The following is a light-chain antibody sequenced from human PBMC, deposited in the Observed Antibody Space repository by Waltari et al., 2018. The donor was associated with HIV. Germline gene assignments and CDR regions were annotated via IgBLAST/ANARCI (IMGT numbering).Light chain of an antibody. J-gene: IGKJ1*01. V-gene: IGKV1-27*01. CDR2: AAA. Sequence: DIQMTESRSSLSASAGDTVTITCRASQGIGNYLAWYQQRPGKAPDLLISAAATLQAGAPSWISGSGSGTHFTLTIRNLQPEDVGYYYCQNYNSAPWTFGQGTRVEI. CDR3: QNYNSAPWT. CDR1: QGIGNY.